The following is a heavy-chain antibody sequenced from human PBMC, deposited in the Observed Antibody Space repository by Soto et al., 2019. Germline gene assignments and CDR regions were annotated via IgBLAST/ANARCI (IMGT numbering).Heavy chain of an antibody. CDR1: GGSISSGDYY. V-gene: IGHV4-30-4*01. Sequence: SETLSVTCTVSGGSISSGDYYWSWIRQPPGKGLEWIGYIYYSGSTYYNPSLKSRVTISVDTSKNQFSLKLSSVTAADTAVYYCARTTERLPADGMDVWGQGTTVTVSS. J-gene: IGHJ6*02. CDR2: IYYSGST. CDR3: ARTTERLPADGMDV. D-gene: IGHD1-26*01.